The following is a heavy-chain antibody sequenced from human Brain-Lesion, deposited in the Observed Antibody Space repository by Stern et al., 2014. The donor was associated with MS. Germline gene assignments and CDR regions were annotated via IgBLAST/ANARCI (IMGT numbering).Heavy chain of an antibody. D-gene: IGHD3-3*01. V-gene: IGHV1-2*02. CDR3: ARDQRGITIFGVVTDYYYLGMDV. CDR1: GYIFTGYY. CDR2: INPNTGGT. Sequence: VQLEESGAEVKKPGASVKVSCKTSGYIFTGYYIHWVRQAPGQGLEWMAWINPNTGGTKNAQKVQGRVTMSRDTSISTAYVELSSLTSDDTAVYYCARDQRGITIFGVVTDYYYLGMDVWGQGTTVTVSS. J-gene: IGHJ6*02.